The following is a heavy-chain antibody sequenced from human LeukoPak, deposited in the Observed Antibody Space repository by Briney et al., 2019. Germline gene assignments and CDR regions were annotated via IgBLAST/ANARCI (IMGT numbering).Heavy chain of an antibody. J-gene: IGHJ4*02. CDR2: IKSKTDGGTT. D-gene: IGHD6-13*01. CDR3: TTEPYSSSWYNFDY. CDR1: GFTFRAYA. V-gene: IGHV3-15*01. Sequence: GGSLRLSCAASGFTFRAYAMSWVRQAPGKGLEWVGRIKSKTDGGTTDYAAPVKGRFTISRDDSKNTLYLQMNSLKTEDTAVYYCTTEPYSSSWYNFDYWGQGTLVTVSS.